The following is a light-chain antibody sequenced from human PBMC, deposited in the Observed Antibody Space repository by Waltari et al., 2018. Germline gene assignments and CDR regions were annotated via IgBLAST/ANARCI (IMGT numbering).Light chain of an antibody. Sequence: QSALTQPRSVSGSPGQSVTISCTGTSRDVGGYNYVSWYQHHPGKAPKLIIYDVSRRPSGVPDRFSGSKSANTASLTISGLQAEDEADYFCCSFAGSNNLGLFGGGTKLTVL. J-gene: IGLJ2*01. CDR3: CSFAGSNNLGL. V-gene: IGLV2-11*01. CDR1: SRDVGGYNY. CDR2: DVS.